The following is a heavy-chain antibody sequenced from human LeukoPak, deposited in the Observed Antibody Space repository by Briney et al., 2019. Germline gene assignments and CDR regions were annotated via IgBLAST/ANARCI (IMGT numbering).Heavy chain of an antibody. CDR3: AKESGAGYFDY. Sequence: SGGSLRLSCAASGFTFSSYGMHWVRQAPGKGLEWVAVISYDGSNKYYADSVKGRFTISRDNSKNTLYLQMNSLRAEDTAVYYCAKESGAGYFDYWGQGTLVTVSS. CDR1: GFTFSSYG. D-gene: IGHD4-17*01. J-gene: IGHJ4*02. V-gene: IGHV3-30*18. CDR2: ISYDGSNK.